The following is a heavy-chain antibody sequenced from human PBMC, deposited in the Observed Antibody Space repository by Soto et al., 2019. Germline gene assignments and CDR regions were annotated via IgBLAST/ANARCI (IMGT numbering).Heavy chain of an antibody. J-gene: IGHJ4*02. CDR1: GFTFSSYS. CDR2: ISSSSSTI. Sequence: GGSLRLSCAASGFTFSSYSMNWVRQAPGKGLEWVSYISSSSSTIYYADSVKGRFTISRDNAKNSLYLQMNSLRDEDTAVYYCAREIRYYYDSSGRRPFDSWGQGTLVTVSS. V-gene: IGHV3-48*02. D-gene: IGHD3-22*01. CDR3: AREIRYYYDSSGRRPFDS.